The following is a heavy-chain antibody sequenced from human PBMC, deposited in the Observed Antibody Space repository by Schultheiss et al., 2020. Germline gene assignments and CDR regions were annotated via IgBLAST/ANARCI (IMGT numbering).Heavy chain of an antibody. CDR1: GGSISRGSYY. CDR3: ASSSIAARSYYYGMDV. V-gene: IGHV4-61*02. Sequence: SETLSLTCTVSGGSISRGSYYWSWIRQPAGKGLEWIGRIYTSGSTNYNPSLKSRVTISVDTSKNQFSLRLSSVTAADTAVYYCASSSIAARSYYYGMDVWGRGTTVTGSS. D-gene: IGHD6-6*01. CDR2: IYTSGST. J-gene: IGHJ6*02.